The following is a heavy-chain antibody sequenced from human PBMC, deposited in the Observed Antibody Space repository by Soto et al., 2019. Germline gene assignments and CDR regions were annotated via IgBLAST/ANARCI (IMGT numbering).Heavy chain of an antibody. CDR2: IGERGDGT. J-gene: IGHJ3*01. CDR3: ANRLGNYYVSCLPFDL. V-gene: IGHV3-23*01. CDR1: GFTFSSHP. D-gene: IGHD1-26*01. Sequence: EVLLLESGGGLVQPGGSLRLSCAASGFTFSSHPMSWVRQAPGKGLEWVSAIGERGDGTAYRDSVKGRFTISRDNFKNMLYLQIASLRSEDTAVYYCANRLGNYYVSCLPFDLWGQGTMVTVSA.